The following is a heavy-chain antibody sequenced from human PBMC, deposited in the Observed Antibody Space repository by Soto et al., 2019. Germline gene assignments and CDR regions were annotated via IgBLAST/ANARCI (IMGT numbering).Heavy chain of an antibody. CDR3: TTDGPDGRAY. CDR2: IKSKTNGGTT. CDR1: GFTFTNAW. V-gene: IGHV3-15*01. Sequence: GGSLRLSCAASGFTFTNAWMSWVRQAPGKGLEWVARIKSKTNGGTTDYATPVKGRFTISRDDSKNKLYLQMNSLKIEDTAVYYCTTDGPDGRAYGGQGTQVTVSS. J-gene: IGHJ4*02.